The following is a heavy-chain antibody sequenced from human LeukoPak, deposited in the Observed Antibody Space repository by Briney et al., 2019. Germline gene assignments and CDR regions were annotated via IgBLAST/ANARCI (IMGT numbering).Heavy chain of an antibody. CDR1: GYNFTSYW. V-gene: IGHV5-51*01. CDR2: IYPCDSDT. D-gene: IGHD2-15*01. CDR3: ARQRRYCSGGSCYSYMDV. J-gene: IGHJ6*03. Sequence: GESLEISCKGSGYNFTSYWIGWVRQLPGKGLEWMGIIYPCDSDTRYSPSFQGQVTISADKSISTAYLQWSSLKASDTAMYYCARQRRYCSGGSCYSYMDVWGKGTTVTVSS.